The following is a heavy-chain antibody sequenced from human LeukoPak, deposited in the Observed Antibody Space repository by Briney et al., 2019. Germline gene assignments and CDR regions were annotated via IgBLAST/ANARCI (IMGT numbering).Heavy chain of an antibody. Sequence: SETLSLTCTVSGGSISSRGYYWGWIRQPPGKGLEWIGSIYYSGSTYYNPSLKSRVTISVDTSKNQFSLKLSSVTAADTAVYYCARLCYYYYYYMDVWGKGTTVTVSS. CDR3: ARLCYYYYYYMDV. CDR1: GGSISSRGYY. D-gene: IGHD3-16*01. CDR2: IYYSGST. V-gene: IGHV4-39*01. J-gene: IGHJ6*03.